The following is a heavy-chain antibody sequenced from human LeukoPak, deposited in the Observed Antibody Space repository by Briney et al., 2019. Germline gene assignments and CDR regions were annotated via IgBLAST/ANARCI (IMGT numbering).Heavy chain of an antibody. J-gene: IGHJ4*02. CDR2: ISSNGGST. Sequence: GGSLRLSCAASGFSFSRYTMHWVRQAPGKGLEYVSAISSNGGSTYYVKSVKGRFTISRDNSKKTLYLQMGSLRAEDMAVYYCASSYDSSGYTPFDYWGQGTLVTVAS. CDR3: ASSYDSSGYTPFDY. V-gene: IGHV3-64*01. D-gene: IGHD3-22*01. CDR1: GFSFSRYT.